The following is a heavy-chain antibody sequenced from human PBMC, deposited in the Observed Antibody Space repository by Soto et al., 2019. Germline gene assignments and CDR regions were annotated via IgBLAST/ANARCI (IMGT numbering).Heavy chain of an antibody. D-gene: IGHD3-10*01. CDR3: ARQDYYGSGGMDV. CDR2: IWYDGSNK. CDR1: GFTFSSYG. J-gene: IGHJ6*02. V-gene: IGHV3-33*01. Sequence: QVQLVESGGGVVQPGRSLRLSCAASGFTFSSYGMHWVRQAPGKGLEWVAVIWYDGSNKYYVDSVKGRFTISRDNSKNTLYLQMNSLRAEDTAVYYCARQDYYGSGGMDVWGQGTTVTVSS.